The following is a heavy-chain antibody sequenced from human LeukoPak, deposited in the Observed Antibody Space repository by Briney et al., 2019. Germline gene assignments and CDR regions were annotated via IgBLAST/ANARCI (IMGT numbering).Heavy chain of an antibody. J-gene: IGHJ6*03. V-gene: IGHV4-34*01. Sequence: PSETLSLTCAVYGGSFSGYYWSWIRQPPGKGLEWIGEINHSGSTNYNPSLKSRVTISVDTSKNQFSLKLSSVTAADTAVYYCARVQRRQLVNSRRYYYYYMDVWGKGTTVTVSS. CDR2: INHSGST. CDR3: ARVQRRQLVNSRRYYYYYMDV. CDR1: GGSFSGYY. D-gene: IGHD6-13*01.